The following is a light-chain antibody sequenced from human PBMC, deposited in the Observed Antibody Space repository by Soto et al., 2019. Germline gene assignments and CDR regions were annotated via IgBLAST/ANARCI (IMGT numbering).Light chain of an antibody. Sequence: EVVMTQSPATLSVSQGERATLSCRASQTVTSTYLAWYQQKPGQAPRLLIYGISSRATGVPDRFSGSGSGTDFTLTISRLEPEDFEVYYCQQYTDWPLTLGQGTKVDIK. CDR1: QTVTSTY. J-gene: IGKJ1*01. CDR2: GIS. V-gene: IGKV3-20*01. CDR3: QQYTDWPLT.